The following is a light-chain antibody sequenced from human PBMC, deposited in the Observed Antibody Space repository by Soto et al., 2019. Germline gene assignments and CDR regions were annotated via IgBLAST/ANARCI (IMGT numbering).Light chain of an antibody. CDR1: QSVRSSH. CDR3: QQYGSSIT. J-gene: IGKJ5*01. Sequence: EIVLTQSPGTLSSSPGERATLSCKASQSVRSSHLAWYQQNPGQAPRLLIYDASTRATGIPDRFSGSGSGTDFTLTISRLEPGDFAVYYCQQYGSSITFGQGTRLEIK. CDR2: DAS. V-gene: IGKV3-20*01.